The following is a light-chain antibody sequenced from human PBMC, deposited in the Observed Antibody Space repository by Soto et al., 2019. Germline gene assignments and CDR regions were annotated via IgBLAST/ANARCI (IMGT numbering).Light chain of an antibody. Sequence: QSALTQPASVSGSPGQSITVSCTGTSIDVGSYNLISWYQQHPGKAPKLMIYEANKRPSGVSNRFSGSKSGNTASLTISGLQAEDEAEYFCCTYASTSTSLVFGTGTKLTVL. CDR1: SIDVGSYNL. J-gene: IGLJ1*01. CDR3: CTYASTSTSLV. V-gene: IGLV2-23*01. CDR2: EAN.